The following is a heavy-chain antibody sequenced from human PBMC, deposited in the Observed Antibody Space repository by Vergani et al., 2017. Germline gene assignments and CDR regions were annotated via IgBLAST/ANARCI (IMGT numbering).Heavy chain of an antibody. CDR2: ISYDGSNK. V-gene: IGHV3-30*18. D-gene: IGHD3-10*01. Sequence: QVQLVESGGGVVQPGRSLRLSCAASGFTFSSYGMHWVRQAPGKGLEWVAVISYDGSNKYYADSVKGRFTISRDNSKNTLYLQMNSLRAEDTAVYYCAKGLLLQMVRGPFDYWGQGTLVTVSS. CDR1: GFTFSSYG. J-gene: IGHJ4*02. CDR3: AKGLLLQMVRGPFDY.